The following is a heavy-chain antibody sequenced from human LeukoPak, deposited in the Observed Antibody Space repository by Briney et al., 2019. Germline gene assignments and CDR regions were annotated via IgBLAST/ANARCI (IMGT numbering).Heavy chain of an antibody. CDR1: SYSISSGYF. J-gene: IGHJ6*03. Sequence: SETLSLTCTVSSYSISSGYFWGWIRQPAGKGLEWIGRIYTSGSTNYNPSLKSRVTISVDTSKNQFSLKLSSVTAADTAVYYCARGYCSGGSCYSVDYYYYMDVWGKGTTVTISS. V-gene: IGHV4-61*02. D-gene: IGHD2-15*01. CDR2: IYTSGST. CDR3: ARGYCSGGSCYSVDYYYYMDV.